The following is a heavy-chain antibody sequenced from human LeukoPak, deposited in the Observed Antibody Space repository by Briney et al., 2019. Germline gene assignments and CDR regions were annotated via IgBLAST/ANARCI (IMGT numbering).Heavy chain of an antibody. CDR2: INHSGST. Sequence: SEILSLTCAVYGGSFSGYYWSWIRQPPGKGLEWIGEINHSGSTNYNPSLKSRVTISVDTSKNQVSLKLSSVTAADTAVYYCARGHYDYVWGSYRYTRNDYYYYMDVWGKGTTVTVSS. CDR3: ARGHYDYVWGSYRYTRNDYYYYMDV. J-gene: IGHJ6*03. V-gene: IGHV4-34*01. D-gene: IGHD3-16*02. CDR1: GGSFSGYY.